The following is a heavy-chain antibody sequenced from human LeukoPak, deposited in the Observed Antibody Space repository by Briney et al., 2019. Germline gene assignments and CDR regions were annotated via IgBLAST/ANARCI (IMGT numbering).Heavy chain of an antibody. J-gene: IGHJ4*02. V-gene: IGHV3-21*01. CDR1: GFTFSSYS. CDR3: AMERDMEPFDY. CDR2: ISSSSSYI. Sequence: GGSLRLSCAASGFTFSSYSMNWVRQAPGKGLEWVSSISSSSSYIYYADSVKGRFTISRDNAKNSLYPQMNSLRAEDTAVYYCAMERDMEPFDYWGQGTLVTVSS. D-gene: IGHD1-1*01.